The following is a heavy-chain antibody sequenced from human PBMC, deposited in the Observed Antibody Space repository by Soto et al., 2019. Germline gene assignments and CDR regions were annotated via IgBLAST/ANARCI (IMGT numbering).Heavy chain of an antibody. J-gene: IGHJ4*02. CDR3: VRDPGLDDSSGYYPFDY. V-gene: IGHV1-18*01. CDR2: ISAYNGNT. D-gene: IGHD3-22*01. Sequence: GALVKVSCKASGYTFTSYGISWVRQAPGQGLEWMGWISAYNGNTNYAQKLQGRVTMTTDTSTSTAYMELRSLRSDDTAVYYCVRDPGLDDSSGYYPFDYWGQGTLVTVSS. CDR1: GYTFTSYG.